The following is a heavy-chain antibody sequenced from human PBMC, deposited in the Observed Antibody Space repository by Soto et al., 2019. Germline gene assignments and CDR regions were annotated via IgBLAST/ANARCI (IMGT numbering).Heavy chain of an antibody. CDR1: GFTFSSYG. Sequence: EVQVSESGGGLVQPGGSLRLSCAASGFTFSSYGMSWVRQAPGKGLEWVSAISGSGGSTFYADSVKGGFTISRDNSKNTRYLRTNCLRAEYTAVYDCAKDPGGVFSYDFDSRGQGALVAVCS. CDR3: AKDPGGVFSYDFDS. CDR2: ISGSGGST. V-gene: IGHV3-23*01. J-gene: IGHJ4*02. D-gene: IGHD2-8*02.